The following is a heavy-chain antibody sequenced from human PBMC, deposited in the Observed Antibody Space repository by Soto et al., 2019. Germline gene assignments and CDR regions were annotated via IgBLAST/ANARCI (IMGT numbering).Heavy chain of an antibody. V-gene: IGHV4-39*01. CDR3: RRSSRYSTAV. J-gene: IGHJ6*02. Sequence: QLQLQESGPGLVKPSETLSLTCTVSGGSISSSSYWGWIRQPPGKGLEWIGSIYSIGSTYYNPSLKSRVTISVDTSTHQFSLQLSSVTAADTAVYYCRRSSRYSTAVWGQGTTVTVSS. CDR1: GGSISSSSY. D-gene: IGHD6-13*01. CDR2: IYSIGST.